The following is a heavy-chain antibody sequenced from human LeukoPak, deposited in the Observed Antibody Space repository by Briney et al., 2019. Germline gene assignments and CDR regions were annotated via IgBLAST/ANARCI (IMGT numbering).Heavy chain of an antibody. CDR3: ARVNLDYDFWSGSDY. D-gene: IGHD3-3*01. J-gene: IGHJ4*02. Sequence: PGGSLRLSCAASGFTFSSYAMHWVRQAPGKGLEYVSAISSNGGSTYYANSVKGRFTISRDNSKNTMYLQMGSLRAEDMAVYYCARVNLDYDFWSGSDYWGQGTLVTVSS. CDR1: GFTFSSYA. CDR2: ISSNGGST. V-gene: IGHV3-64*01.